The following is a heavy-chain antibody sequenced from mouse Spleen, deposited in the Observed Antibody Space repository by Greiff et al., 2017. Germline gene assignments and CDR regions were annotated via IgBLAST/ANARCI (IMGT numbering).Heavy chain of an antibody. CDR1: GYTFTDYE. D-gene: IGHD2-5*01. CDR2: IDPETGGT. V-gene: IGHV1-15*01. Sequence: QVHVKQSGAELVRPGASVTLSCKASGYTFTDYEMHWVKQTPVHGLEWIGAIDPETGGTAYNQKFKGKAILTADKSSSTAYMELRSLTSEDSAVYYCTRAYYSNYEAYWGQGTLVTVSA. CDR3: TRAYYSNYEAY. J-gene: IGHJ3*01.